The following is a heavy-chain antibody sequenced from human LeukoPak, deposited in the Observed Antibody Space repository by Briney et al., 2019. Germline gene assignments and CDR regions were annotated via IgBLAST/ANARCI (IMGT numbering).Heavy chain of an antibody. V-gene: IGHV3-21*01. J-gene: IGHJ4*02. CDR3: ARDTYDSSGYYCY. D-gene: IGHD3-22*01. Sequence: PGGSLRLSCAASGFTLSSYSMKWVRQAPGKGLEWVSSISSSSSYIYYADSVKGRFTISRDNAKNSLYLQMNSLRADDTAVYYCARDTYDSSGYYCYWGQGTLVSVSS. CDR2: ISSSSSYI. CDR1: GFTLSSYS.